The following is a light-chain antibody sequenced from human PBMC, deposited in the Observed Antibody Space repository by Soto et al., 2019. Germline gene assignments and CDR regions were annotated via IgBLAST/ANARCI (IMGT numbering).Light chain of an antibody. Sequence: EIVLTQSPATLSLSPGERATLSCRASQSVSSYLAWYQQKPGQAPRLLIYDASNRATGIPARFIGSGSWTDFTLTISSREPEDFAVYYCQQRSNGPSFGGGTKVEIK. CDR3: QQRSNGPS. V-gene: IGKV3-11*01. J-gene: IGKJ4*01. CDR2: DAS. CDR1: QSVSSY.